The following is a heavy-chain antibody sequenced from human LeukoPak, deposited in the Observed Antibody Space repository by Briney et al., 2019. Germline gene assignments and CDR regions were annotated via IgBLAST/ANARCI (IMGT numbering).Heavy chain of an antibody. D-gene: IGHD4-23*01. CDR3: AKEKVITLPAYFDY. Sequence: PGGSLRLSCAASGFTFSSYAMSWVRQAPGKGLEWVSGISGSGGSTNYADSMKGRFTISRDNSKNTLYLQMNSLRAEDTAVYYCAKEKVITLPAYFDYWGQGTLVTVSS. J-gene: IGHJ4*02. CDR1: GFTFSSYA. CDR2: ISGSGGST. V-gene: IGHV3-23*01.